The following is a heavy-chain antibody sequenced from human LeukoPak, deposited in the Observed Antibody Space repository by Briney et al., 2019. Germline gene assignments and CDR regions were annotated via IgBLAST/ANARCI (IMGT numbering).Heavy chain of an antibody. Sequence: PGGSLRLSCAASGFTLSNHWMSWVRQGPGKGLEWVADIKQGGNEKNYVDSVRGRFTVSRDDAKNSLYLQMNSLRVEDTALYYCARVRSVGGNPHAFNIWGQGTMVTVSS. CDR2: IKQGGNEK. J-gene: IGHJ3*02. D-gene: IGHD4-23*01. V-gene: IGHV3-7*01. CDR1: GFTLSNHW. CDR3: ARVRSVGGNPHAFNI.